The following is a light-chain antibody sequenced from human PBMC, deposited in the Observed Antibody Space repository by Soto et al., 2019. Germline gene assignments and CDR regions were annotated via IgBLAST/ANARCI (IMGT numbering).Light chain of an antibody. CDR1: QKVLYSSNNKNY. Sequence: DIVMTQSPFALSLAVLERSTSNCKSSQKVLYSSNNKNYLAWYQQKLGQPPKLLIRWASTRESGVPDRFSGSGSGTDFTLTISSLQAEDVAVYYCQQYYSTPWTFGQGTKVDI. CDR2: WAS. V-gene: IGKV4-1*01. CDR3: QQYYSTPWT. J-gene: IGKJ1*01.